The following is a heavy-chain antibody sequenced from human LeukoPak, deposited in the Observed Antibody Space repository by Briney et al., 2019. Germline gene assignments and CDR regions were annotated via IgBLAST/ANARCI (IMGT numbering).Heavy chain of an antibody. Sequence: PSETLSLTCTVSGASISSGSYYWGWIRQPPGKGLEWIGSIYYSGSTYYNPSLKSRVTISVDTSKNQFSLKLSSVTAADTAVYYCARGGIAVGNWFDPWGQGTLVTVSS. J-gene: IGHJ5*02. CDR1: GASISSGSYY. D-gene: IGHD6-19*01. CDR2: IYYSGST. CDR3: ARGGIAVGNWFDP. V-gene: IGHV4-39*07.